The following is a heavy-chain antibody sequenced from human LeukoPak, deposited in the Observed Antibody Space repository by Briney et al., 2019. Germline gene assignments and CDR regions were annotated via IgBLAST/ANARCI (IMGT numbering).Heavy chain of an antibody. J-gene: IGHJ4*02. CDR1: GFTFSSYE. D-gene: IGHD3-10*01. CDR2: ISRSGSTT. CDR3: ARDHYYGTCDY. V-gene: IGHV3-48*03. Sequence: PGGSLRLSCAASGFTFSSYEMNWVRQAPGKGLEWASQISRSGSTTYYADSVKGRFTISRDNAKNPLYLQMNSLRDEDTATYYCARDHYYGTCDYWGQGTLVTVSS.